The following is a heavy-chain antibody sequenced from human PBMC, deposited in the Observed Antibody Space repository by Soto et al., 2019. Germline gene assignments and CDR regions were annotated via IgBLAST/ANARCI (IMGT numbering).Heavy chain of an antibody. CDR2: ISHDGNNQ. Sequence: QVQLVESGGGVVQPGRSLRLSCAASGFTFGSYAMHWVRQAPGKGVEWVAVISHDGNNQYYSDSVKGRFTVSRDNSKNTRFLQKGRLRPEDTDMYYCARDRVAGVPDNFDAWGQGTLLTVSS. D-gene: IGHD3-3*01. J-gene: IGHJ4*02. CDR1: GFTFGSYA. CDR3: ARDRVAGVPDNFDA. V-gene: IGHV3-30-3*01.